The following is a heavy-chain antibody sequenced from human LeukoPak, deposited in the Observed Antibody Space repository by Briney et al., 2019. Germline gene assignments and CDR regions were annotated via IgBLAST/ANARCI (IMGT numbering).Heavy chain of an antibody. CDR2: IYTGGST. D-gene: IGHD4-23*01. CDR1: GFSFSTYY. Sequence: KPGGSLRLSCAASGFSFSTYYVNWVRQAPGKGLEWVSVIYTGGSTYYADSVKGRFTISRDNSKNTLYLQMNSLRAEDTAVYYCARDNYGGNLDYWGQGTLVTVSS. V-gene: IGHV3-53*01. CDR3: ARDNYGGNLDY. J-gene: IGHJ4*02.